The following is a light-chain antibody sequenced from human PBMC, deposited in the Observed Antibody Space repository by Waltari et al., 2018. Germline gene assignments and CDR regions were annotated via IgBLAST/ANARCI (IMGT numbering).Light chain of an antibody. Sequence: DIQMTQSPSTLSASVGDRGTITCRASQSISNWLAWYQQKPGKAPKLLISKAASLESGVPSRFSGSGSGTEFTLTINSLQPDDFATYYCQHYNNYPWTFGQGTKVEIK. J-gene: IGKJ1*01. V-gene: IGKV1-5*03. CDR2: KAA. CDR1: QSISNW. CDR3: QHYNNYPWT.